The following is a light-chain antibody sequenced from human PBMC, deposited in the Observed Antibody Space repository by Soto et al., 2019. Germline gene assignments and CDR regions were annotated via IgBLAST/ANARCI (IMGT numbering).Light chain of an antibody. V-gene: IGKV3-15*01. CDR3: QHYNNWPPWT. J-gene: IGKJ1*01. CDR2: SAS. Sequence: EIVMTQSPATLSVSPGERATLSCRASQSISTNLAWYQQKPGQAPRLLIYSASSRATGIPARFSGGGSGTEFTLTISSLQSEDFAVYYCQHYNNWPPWTFGQGTKVEIK. CDR1: QSISTN.